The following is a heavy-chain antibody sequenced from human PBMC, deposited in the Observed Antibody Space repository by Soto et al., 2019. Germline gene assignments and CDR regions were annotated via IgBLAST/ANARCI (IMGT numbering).Heavy chain of an antibody. Sequence: QVQLVESGGGVVQPGRSLRLSCAASGFTFSNYGMHWVRQAPGKGLEWVAVVSFDGSNKYYADSVKGRVTISRDNSKNNLYLQMNSLRVEDTAVYYCATLLGTTEEGDVFDIWGQGTMVTVSS. J-gene: IGHJ3*02. V-gene: IGHV3-30*03. D-gene: IGHD3-16*01. CDR1: GFTFSNYG. CDR2: VSFDGSNK. CDR3: ATLLGTTEEGDVFDI.